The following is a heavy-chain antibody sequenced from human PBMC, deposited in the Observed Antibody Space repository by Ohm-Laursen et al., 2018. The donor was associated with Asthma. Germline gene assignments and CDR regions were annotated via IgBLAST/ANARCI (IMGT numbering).Heavy chain of an antibody. D-gene: IGHD3-10*01. CDR2: ISYDGSNK. V-gene: IGHV3-30-3*01. Sequence: SLRLSCAASGFTFSSYAMHWVRQAPGKGLEWVAVISYDGSNKYYADSVKGRFTISRDNSKNTLYLQMNSQRAEDTAVYYCARDRTMVRGDYFDYWGQGTLVTVSS. CDR1: GFTFSSYA. CDR3: ARDRTMVRGDYFDY. J-gene: IGHJ4*02.